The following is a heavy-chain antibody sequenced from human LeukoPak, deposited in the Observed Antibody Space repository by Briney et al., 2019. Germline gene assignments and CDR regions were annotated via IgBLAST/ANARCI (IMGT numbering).Heavy chain of an antibody. D-gene: IGHD2/OR15-2a*01. J-gene: IGHJ4*02. V-gene: IGHV3-48*04. CDR1: GFTFSSYS. Sequence: QTGGSLRLSCAASGFTFSSYSMNWVRQAPGKGLEWVSYISSSSSTIYYADSVKGRFTISRDNAKNSLYLQMNSLRAEDTAVYYCASLDSTTADGYWGQGTLVTVSS. CDR2: ISSSSSTI. CDR3: ASLDSTTADGY.